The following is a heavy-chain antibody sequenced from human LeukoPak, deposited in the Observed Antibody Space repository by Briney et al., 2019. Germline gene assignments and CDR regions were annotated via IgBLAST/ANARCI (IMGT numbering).Heavy chain of an antibody. V-gene: IGHV3-43D*04. CDR2: ISWDGGST. CDR1: GFTFDDYA. J-gene: IGHJ4*02. CDR3: AKANGGYSSSWYQFQLGY. D-gene: IGHD6-13*01. Sequence: PGGSLRLSCAASGFTFDDYAMHWVRQAPGKGLEWVSLISWDGGSTYYADSVKGRFTISRDNSKNSLYLQMNSLRAEDTALYYCAKANGGYSSSWYQFQLGYWGQGTLVTVFS.